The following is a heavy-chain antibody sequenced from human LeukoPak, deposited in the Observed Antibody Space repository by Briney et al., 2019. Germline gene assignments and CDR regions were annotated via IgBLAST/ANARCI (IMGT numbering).Heavy chain of an antibody. V-gene: IGHV4-4*07. J-gene: IGHJ4*02. CDR3: ARLRFYSSGWYYFDY. D-gene: IGHD6-19*01. CDR1: GGSISSYY. Sequence: SETLSLTCTLSGGSISSYYWSWIRQPAGKGLEWIGRIYTSGSTNYNPSLKSRVTMPVDTSKNQFSLKLSSVTAADTAVYYCARLRFYSSGWYYFDYWGQGTLVTVSS. CDR2: IYTSGST.